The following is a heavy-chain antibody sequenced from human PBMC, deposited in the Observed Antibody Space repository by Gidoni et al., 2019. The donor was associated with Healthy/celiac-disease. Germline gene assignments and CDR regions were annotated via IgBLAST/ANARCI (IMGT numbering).Heavy chain of an antibody. CDR1: GFTFSSYG. D-gene: IGHD4-17*01. J-gene: IGHJ4*02. Sequence: QVQLVESGGGVVQPGRSLRLSCAASGFTFSSYGMHWVRQAPGKGLEWVAVIWYDGSNKYYADSVKGRFTISRDNSKNTLYLQMNSLRAEDTAVYYCARGDYGALSYFDYWGQGTLVTVSS. CDR2: IWYDGSNK. CDR3: ARGDYGALSYFDY. V-gene: IGHV3-33*01.